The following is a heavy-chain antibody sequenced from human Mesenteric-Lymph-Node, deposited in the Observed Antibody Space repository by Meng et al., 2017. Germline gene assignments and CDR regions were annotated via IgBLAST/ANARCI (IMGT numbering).Heavy chain of an antibody. CDR1: GFTFSSYW. J-gene: IGHJ5*02. CDR3: ARSTSKYYYGSGCYGWFDP. V-gene: IGHV3-7*01. CDR2: IKQDGSEK. Sequence: GGSLRLSCAASGFTFSSYWMSWVRQAPGKGREWVANIKQDGSEKYYVDSVKGRFTISRDNAKNSLYLQMNSLRAEDTAVYYCARSTSKYYYGSGCYGWFDPWGQGTLVTVSS. D-gene: IGHD3-10*01.